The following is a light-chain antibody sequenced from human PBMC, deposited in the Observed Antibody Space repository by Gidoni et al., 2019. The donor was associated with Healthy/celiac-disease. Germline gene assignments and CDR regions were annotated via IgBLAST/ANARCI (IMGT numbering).Light chain of an antibody. CDR2: DAS. J-gene: IGKJ5*01. CDR3: QQRSNWPPKIT. Sequence: EILLTHSPATLSLSPGERATLSCRASQSVSSYLAWYQQKPGQAPRLLIYDASNRATGIPARFSGSGSGTDFTLTISSLEPEDFAVYYCQQRSNWPPKITFGQGTRLEIK. CDR1: QSVSSY. V-gene: IGKV3-11*01.